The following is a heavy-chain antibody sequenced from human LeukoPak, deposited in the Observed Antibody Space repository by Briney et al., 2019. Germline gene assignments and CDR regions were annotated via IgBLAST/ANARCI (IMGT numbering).Heavy chain of an antibody. J-gene: IGHJ6*02. CDR3: AKDTEAQHYYYGMDV. CDR1: GFTVSSNY. Sequence: GGSLRLSCAASGFTVSSNYMSWVRQAPGKGLEWVSVIYSGGSTYYADSVKGRFTISRDNSKNTLYLQMNSLRAEDTAVYYCAKDTEAQHYYYGMDVWGQGTTVTVSS. CDR2: IYSGGST. V-gene: IGHV3-53*01.